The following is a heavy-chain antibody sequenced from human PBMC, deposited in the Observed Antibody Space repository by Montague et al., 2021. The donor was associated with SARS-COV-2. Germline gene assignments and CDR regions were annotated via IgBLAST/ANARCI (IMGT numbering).Heavy chain of an antibody. D-gene: IGHD3-3*01. V-gene: IGHV4-59*01. Sequence: SETLSLTCTVSGGSISNYYWSCIRYSPGKGLDWIAYLYYSGSIKYNPSLKSRATISVDTSKNQFSLTQSSMIAADTAVDYCARERGGTIFGVIGAFYVMDIWGQGTTVTVSS. J-gene: IGHJ6*02. CDR2: LYYSGSI. CDR3: ARERGGTIFGVIGAFYVMDI. CDR1: GGSISNYY.